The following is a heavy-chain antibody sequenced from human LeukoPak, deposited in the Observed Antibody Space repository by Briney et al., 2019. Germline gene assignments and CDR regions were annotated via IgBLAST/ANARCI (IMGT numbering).Heavy chain of an antibody. D-gene: IGHD5-12*01. CDR1: GGSISSYY. Sequence: PSETLSLTCTVSGGSISSYYWSWIRQPAGKGLEWIGRIYTSGSTNYNPSLKSRVTMSVDTSKNQFSLKLSSVTAADTAVYYCARDTRPGYSGYATIHNWFDPWGQGTLATVSS. CDR3: ARDTRPGYSGYATIHNWFDP. J-gene: IGHJ5*02. V-gene: IGHV4-4*07. CDR2: IYTSGST.